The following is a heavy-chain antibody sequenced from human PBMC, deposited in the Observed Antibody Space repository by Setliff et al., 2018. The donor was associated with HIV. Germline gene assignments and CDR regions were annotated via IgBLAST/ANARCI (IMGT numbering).Heavy chain of an antibody. D-gene: IGHD3-10*01. CDR1: GYTFTSYY. CDR2: IHPNSGGT. V-gene: IGHV1-2*06. Sequence: ASVKVSCKASGYTFTSYYMHWVRQAPGQGLEWMGRIHPNSGGTNYAQKFQGRVTMTRDTSISTAYMVLSSLTSEDTAVYYCARGGPLLTMVRGVLRWFGPWGQGTLVTVSS. J-gene: IGHJ5*02. CDR3: ARGGPLLTMVRGVLRWFGP.